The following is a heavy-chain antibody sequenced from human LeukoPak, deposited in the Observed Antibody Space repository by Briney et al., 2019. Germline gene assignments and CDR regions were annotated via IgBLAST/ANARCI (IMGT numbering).Heavy chain of an antibody. CDR2: ISYDGSNK. Sequence: GGSLRLSCAASGFTFSSYGMHWVRQAPGKGLEWVAVISYDGSNKYCADSVKGRFTISRDNSKNTLYLQMNSLRAEDTAVYYCAKPMVRGVTDYWGQGTLVTVSS. V-gene: IGHV3-30*18. CDR3: AKPMVRGVTDY. J-gene: IGHJ4*02. CDR1: GFTFSSYG. D-gene: IGHD3-10*01.